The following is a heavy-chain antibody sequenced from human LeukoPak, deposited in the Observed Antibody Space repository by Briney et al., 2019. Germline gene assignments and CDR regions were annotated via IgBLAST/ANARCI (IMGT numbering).Heavy chain of an antibody. CDR1: GFTFGDYA. Sequence: PGRSLRLSCTASGFTFGDYAMSWVRQAPGKGLEWVGFIRSKAYGGTTEYAASVKGRFTISRDDSKSIAYLQMNSLKIDDTAVYYCTRSAGYSSGWYHDYWGQGTLVTVSS. V-gene: IGHV3-49*04. CDR3: TRSAGYSSGWYHDY. CDR2: IRSKAYGGTT. J-gene: IGHJ4*02. D-gene: IGHD6-19*01.